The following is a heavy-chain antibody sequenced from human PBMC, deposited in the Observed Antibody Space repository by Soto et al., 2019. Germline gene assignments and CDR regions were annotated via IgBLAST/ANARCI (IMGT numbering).Heavy chain of an antibody. J-gene: IGHJ4*02. D-gene: IGHD2-2*01. CDR3: ATRFFFLVPAAGNRFYL. V-gene: IGHV1-69*13. Sequence: SVKVSCKASGGTFSSYAISWVRQAPGQGLEWMGGIIPIFGTANYPQKFQGRVTITADESTSTAYMELSSLRSEDTAVYYCATRFFFLVPAAGNRFYLWGQGSLVPVSS. CDR1: GGTFSSYA. CDR2: IIPIFGTA.